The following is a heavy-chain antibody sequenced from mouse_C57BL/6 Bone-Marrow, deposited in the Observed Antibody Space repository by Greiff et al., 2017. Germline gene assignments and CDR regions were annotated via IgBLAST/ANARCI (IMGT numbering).Heavy chain of an antibody. Sequence: EVQGVESGGDLVKPGGSLKLSCAASGFTFSSYGMSWVRQTPDKRLEWVATISSGGSYTYYPDSVKGRFTISRDNAKNTLYLQMSSLKSEDTAMYYCARRGTYGSSPSYFDYWGQGTTLTVSS. J-gene: IGHJ2*01. CDR3: ARRGTYGSSPSYFDY. V-gene: IGHV5-6*01. CDR1: GFTFSSYG. CDR2: ISSGGSYT. D-gene: IGHD1-1*01.